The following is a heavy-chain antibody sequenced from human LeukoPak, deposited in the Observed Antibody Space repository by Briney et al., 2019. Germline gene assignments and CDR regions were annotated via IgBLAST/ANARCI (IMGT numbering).Heavy chain of an antibody. D-gene: IGHD5-24*01. CDR1: GFTFSSYW. J-gene: IGHJ4*02. CDR2: INSDGSST. Sequence: GSLRLSCAASGFTFSSYWMHWVRQAPGKGLVWVSRINSDGSSTSYADSVKGRFTISRDNAKNTLYPQMNSLRAEDTAVYYCARDGYNLYYFDYWGQGTLVTVSS. V-gene: IGHV3-74*01. CDR3: ARDGYNLYYFDY.